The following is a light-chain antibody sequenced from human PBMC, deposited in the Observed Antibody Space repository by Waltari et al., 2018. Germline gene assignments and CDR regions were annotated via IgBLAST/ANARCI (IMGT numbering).Light chain of an antibody. Sequence: QSVVTQSPSASGAPGQRVTISCSGRHSNIGRNTVDWYQQLPGTAPKLLFFNNYQRPSGVPDRFSASKSGTSASLAISGLQSEDEAEYYCVTWDDSLNGWVFGGGTKLAVV. CDR2: NNY. CDR3: VTWDDSLNGWV. V-gene: IGLV1-44*01. J-gene: IGLJ3*02. CDR1: HSNIGRNT.